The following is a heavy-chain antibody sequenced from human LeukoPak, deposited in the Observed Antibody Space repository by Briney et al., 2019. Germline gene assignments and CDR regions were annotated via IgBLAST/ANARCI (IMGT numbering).Heavy chain of an antibody. CDR1: GGSISSSSYY. Sequence: SETLSLTCTVSGGSISSSSYYWGWIRQPPGKGLEWIGSMYYSGSTYYNPSLKSRVTKSVDTSKNQFSLKLSSVTAADTAVYYCARLGTNAFDIWGQGTMGTVSS. J-gene: IGHJ3*02. CDR3: ARLGTNAFDI. CDR2: MYYSGST. V-gene: IGHV4-39*01.